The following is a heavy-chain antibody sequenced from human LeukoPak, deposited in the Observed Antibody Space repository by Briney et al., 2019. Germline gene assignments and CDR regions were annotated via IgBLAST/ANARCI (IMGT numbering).Heavy chain of an antibody. CDR2: IHYSGRT. D-gene: IGHD6-6*01. J-gene: IGHJ6*02. Sequence: PSETLSLTCTVSGGSISSYYWSWIRQPPGKGLEWIGYIHYSGRTNYNPSLKSRVTISVDTSKNQFSLKLSSVTAADTAVYFCARDPSSYYYGMDVWGQGTTVTVSS. CDR3: ARDPSSYYYGMDV. V-gene: IGHV4-59*01. CDR1: GGSISSYY.